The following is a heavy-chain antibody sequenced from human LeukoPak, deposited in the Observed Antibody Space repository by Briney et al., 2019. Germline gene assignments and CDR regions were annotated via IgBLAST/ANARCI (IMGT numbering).Heavy chain of an antibody. J-gene: IGHJ4*02. Sequence: GASVKVSCKASGYTFTSYDINWVRQATGQGLEWMGWMNPNSGNTGYAQKFQGRVTMTRNTSISTAYMELSSLRSEDTAVYYCARGRFLWSGYYNPNWGQGTLVTVSS. CDR3: ARGRFLWSGYYNPN. CDR2: MNPNSGNT. V-gene: IGHV1-8*01. CDR1: GYTFTSYD. D-gene: IGHD3-3*01.